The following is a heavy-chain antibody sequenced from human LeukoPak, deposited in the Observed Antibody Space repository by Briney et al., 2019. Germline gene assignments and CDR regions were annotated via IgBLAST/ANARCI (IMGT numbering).Heavy chain of an antibody. J-gene: IGHJ6*02. CDR1: GFTFSSYW. CDR2: INNDGSST. D-gene: IGHD5-12*01. Sequence: GGSLRLSCAASGFTFSSYWMHWVRQTPGEGPVWVAHINNDGSSTGYADSLKGQFTISRDNAKNSLYLQMNSLRAEDTAVYYCARRLSGMDVWGQGTTVTVSS. CDR3: ARRLSGMDV. V-gene: IGHV3-74*01.